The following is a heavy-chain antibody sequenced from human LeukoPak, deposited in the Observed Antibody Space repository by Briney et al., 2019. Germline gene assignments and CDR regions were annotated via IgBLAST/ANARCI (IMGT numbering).Heavy chain of an antibody. CDR1: GYSISSTYY. D-gene: IGHD3-22*01. CDR2: IYYSGST. CDR3: AGPRYSYDISGYYYFDY. J-gene: IGHJ4*02. Sequence: PSETLSLTCAVSGYSISSTYYWGWIRQPPGKGLEWIGSIYYSGSTYYNPSLKSRVTISVDTSNSQFSLRLSSVTAADTAVYYCAGPRYSYDISGYYYFDYWGQGTLVTASS. V-gene: IGHV4-38-2*01.